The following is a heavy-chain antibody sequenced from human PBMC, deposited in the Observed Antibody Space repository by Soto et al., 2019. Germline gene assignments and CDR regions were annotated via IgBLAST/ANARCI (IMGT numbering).Heavy chain of an antibody. V-gene: IGHV1-69*13. Sequence: SVKVSCKASGGTFSSYAISWVRQAPGQGLEWMGGIIPIFGTANYAQKFQGRVTITADESTSTAYMELSSLRSEDTAVYYCAIVILEWLLDGGQNYYYGMDVWGQGTTVTVSS. CDR1: GGTFSSYA. D-gene: IGHD3-3*01. CDR2: IIPIFGTA. CDR3: AIVILEWLLDGGQNYYYGMDV. J-gene: IGHJ6*02.